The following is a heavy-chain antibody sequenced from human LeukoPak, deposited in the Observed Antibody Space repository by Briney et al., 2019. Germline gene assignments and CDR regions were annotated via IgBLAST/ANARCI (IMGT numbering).Heavy chain of an antibody. Sequence: PGRSLRLSCAASGFTFSTSAMHWVRQAPGKGLEWVAVIWYDGSNKYYADSVKGRFTISRDNSKNTLYLQMNSLRAEDTAVYYCARDYRYYFDYWGQGTLVTVSS. CDR2: IWYDGSNK. J-gene: IGHJ4*02. CDR1: GFTFSTSA. CDR3: ARDYRYYFDY. V-gene: IGHV3-33*08. D-gene: IGHD4-11*01.